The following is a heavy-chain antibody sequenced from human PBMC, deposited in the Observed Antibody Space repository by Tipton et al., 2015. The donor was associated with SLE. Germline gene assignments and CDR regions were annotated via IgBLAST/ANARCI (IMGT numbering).Heavy chain of an antibody. Sequence: TLSLTCTVSGGSISSGSYNWGWIRQPPGKGLEWIGIIDYSGSTNYNPSLRSRLTISVDTSKSQFSLKLRSVTAADTAVYYCARQRLQPGGDYFDYWGQGTLVTVSS. D-gene: IGHD4-11*01. CDR3: ARQRLQPGGDYFDY. CDR1: GGSISSGSYN. J-gene: IGHJ4*02. V-gene: IGHV4-39*07. CDR2: IDYSGST.